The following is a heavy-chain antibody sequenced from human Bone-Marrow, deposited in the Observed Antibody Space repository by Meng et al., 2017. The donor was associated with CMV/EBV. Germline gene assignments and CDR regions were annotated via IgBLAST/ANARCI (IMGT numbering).Heavy chain of an antibody. V-gene: IGHV4-59*01. CDR1: GGSISSYY. J-gene: IGHJ4*02. CDR3: ARERDGGWFDY. D-gene: IGHD6-19*01. CDR2: IYYSGST. Sequence: SETLSLTFTVSGGSISSYYWSWIRQPPGKGLEWIGYIYYSGSTNYNPSLKSRVTISVDTSKNQFSLKLSSVTAADTAVYYCARERDGGWFDYWGQGTLVTVSS.